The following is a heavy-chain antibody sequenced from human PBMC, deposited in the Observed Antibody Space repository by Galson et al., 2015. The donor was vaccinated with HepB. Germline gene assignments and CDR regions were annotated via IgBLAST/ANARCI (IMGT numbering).Heavy chain of an antibody. CDR1: GYSFRNYW. CDR2: IYPGDSET. D-gene: IGHD2-2*01. Sequence: QSGAEVKKPGESLKISCKASGYSFRNYWIGWVRQMPGKGLQCMGIIYPGDSETRYSPSFQGQVTISADKSINTAYLQWRSRKASDTAMYYCARLGHEGYHYYGMDVWGQGTTVTVSS. V-gene: IGHV5-51*01. CDR3: ARLGHEGYHYYGMDV. J-gene: IGHJ6*02.